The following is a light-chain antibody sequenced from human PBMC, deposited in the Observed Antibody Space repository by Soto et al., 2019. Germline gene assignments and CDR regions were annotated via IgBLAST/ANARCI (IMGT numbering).Light chain of an antibody. V-gene: IGLV2-23*01. J-gene: IGLJ2*01. CDR1: SSNVGTYDL. Sequence: QSVLTQPASVSASPGQSITISCTGTSSNVGTYDLVSWYQHHPDKAPKLIIYEGTKRPSGISSRFSGCKSGNTASLTISGLQYADDADYNCSSFAVGAALVFGGGTKVTVL. CDR2: EGT. CDR3: SSFAVGAALV.